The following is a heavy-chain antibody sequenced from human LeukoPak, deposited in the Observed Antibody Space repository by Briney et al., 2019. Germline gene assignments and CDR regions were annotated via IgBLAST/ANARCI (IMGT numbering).Heavy chain of an antibody. V-gene: IGHV3-66*01. J-gene: IGHJ6*03. D-gene: IGHD3-3*01. CDR1: GFTVSSNY. Sequence: GGSLRLSCAASGFTVSSNYMSWVRQAPGKGLEWVSVIYSGGSTYYADSVKGRFTISRDNSKNTLYLQMNSLRAEDTAVYYCARILRVVITDWYYYYYYMDVWGKGTTVTISS. CDR3: ARILRVVITDWYYYYYYMDV. CDR2: IYSGGST.